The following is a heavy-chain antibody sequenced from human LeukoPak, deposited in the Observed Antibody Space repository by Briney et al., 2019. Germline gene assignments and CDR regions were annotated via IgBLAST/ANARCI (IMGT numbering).Heavy chain of an antibody. CDR1: GYTFSGYY. CDR3: ARGYPLSTTAAGTYFQH. CDR2: INPNSGGT. V-gene: IGHV1-2*02. D-gene: IGHD6-13*01. Sequence: ASVKVSCTASGYTFSGYYMHWVRQAPGQGLEWMGWINPNSGGTNYAQKFQGRVTMTTDTSISTAYMELSRLRSDDTAVYYCARGYPLSTTAAGTYFQHWGQGTLVTVSS. J-gene: IGHJ1*01.